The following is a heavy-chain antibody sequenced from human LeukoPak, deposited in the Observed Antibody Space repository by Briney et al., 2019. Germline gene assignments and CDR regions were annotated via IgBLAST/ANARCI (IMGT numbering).Heavy chain of an antibody. D-gene: IGHD3-22*01. J-gene: IGHJ6*02. CDR2: ITPIFGTA. CDR1: GGTFSSYA. CDR3: ARARVVVSLYYYYGMDV. Sequence: GASVKVSCKASGGTFSSYAISWVRQAPGQGLEWMGGITPIFGTANYAQKFQGRVTITADESTSTAYMELSSLRSEDTAVYYCARARVVVSLYYYYGMDVWGQGTTVTVSS. V-gene: IGHV1-69*13.